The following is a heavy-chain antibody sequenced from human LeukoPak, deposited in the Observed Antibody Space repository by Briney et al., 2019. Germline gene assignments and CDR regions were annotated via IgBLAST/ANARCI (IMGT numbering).Heavy chain of an antibody. D-gene: IGHD4-17*01. CDR2: ISYDGSNK. Sequence: GGSLRLSCAASGFTFSGFGMHWVRQAPGKGLEWVALISYDGSNKYYTDSVKGRFTISRDNSKNTLYLQMNSLRAEDTAVYYCAKGWNGDYADFWGQGALVTVSS. V-gene: IGHV3-30*18. CDR3: AKGWNGDYADF. CDR1: GFTFSGFG. J-gene: IGHJ4*02.